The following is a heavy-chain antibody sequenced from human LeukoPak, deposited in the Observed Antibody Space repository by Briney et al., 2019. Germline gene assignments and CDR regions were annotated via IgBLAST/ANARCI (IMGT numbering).Heavy chain of an antibody. D-gene: IGHD6-13*01. J-gene: IGHJ4*02. Sequence: GGSLRLSCAASGFTFSRYYMHWVRQAPGKGLVWVSRINSDGSGTTYADSVKGRFTVSRDNAKNTLYLQMNSLRAEDTAMYYCTRVFAGDEYSSSGYWGQGTLVTVSS. CDR3: TRVFAGDEYSSSGY. V-gene: IGHV3-74*01. CDR2: INSDGSGT. CDR1: GFTFSRYY.